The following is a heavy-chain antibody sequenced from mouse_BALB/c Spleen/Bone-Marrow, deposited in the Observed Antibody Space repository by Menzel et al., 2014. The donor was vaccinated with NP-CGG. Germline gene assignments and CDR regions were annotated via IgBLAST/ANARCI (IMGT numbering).Heavy chain of an antibody. CDR1: GFTFSSYY. CDR3: AGSYYGSTFDY. J-gene: IGHJ2*01. D-gene: IGHD1-1*01. CDR2: INSYGGST. V-gene: IGHV5-6-2*01. Sequence: EVQGVESGGGLVKLGVSLKLSCAASGFTFSSYYMSWVRQTPEKRLELVAAINSYGGSTYYPDTVKGRFTISRDNAKNTLYLQMSSLKSEDTALYYCAGSYYGSTFDYWGQGTTLTVSS.